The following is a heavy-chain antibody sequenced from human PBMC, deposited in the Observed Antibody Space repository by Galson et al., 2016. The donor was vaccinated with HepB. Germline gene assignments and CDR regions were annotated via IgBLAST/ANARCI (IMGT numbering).Heavy chain of an antibody. D-gene: IGHD3-10*01. CDR3: AKVLWVRGVYPFDP. CDR1: GFTFSSYG. CDR2: IWYDGSNK. J-gene: IGHJ5*02. V-gene: IGHV3-33*06. Sequence: SLRLSCAASGFTFSSYGMHWVSQAPGKGLEWVAVIWYDGSNKKFADSVKGRFTISRDNSKNTVYLQMNNLRAEATAVYYCAKVLWVRGVYPFDPWGQGTLVTVSS.